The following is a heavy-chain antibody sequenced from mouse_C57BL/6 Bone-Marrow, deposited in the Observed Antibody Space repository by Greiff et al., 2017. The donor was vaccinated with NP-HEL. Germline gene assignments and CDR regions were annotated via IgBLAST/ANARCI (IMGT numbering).Heavy chain of an antibody. CDR1: GYTFTSYW. V-gene: IGHV1-74*01. CDR2: IHPSDSDT. Sequence: QVQLQQPGAELVKPGASVKVSCKASGYTFTSYWMHWVKQRPGQGLEWIGRIHPSDSDTNYNQKFKGKATLTVDKSSSTTYMQLSSLTSEDSAVYYCAIRLLDSSGYREFAYWGQGTLVTVSA. J-gene: IGHJ3*01. CDR3: AIRLLDSSGYREFAY. D-gene: IGHD3-2*02.